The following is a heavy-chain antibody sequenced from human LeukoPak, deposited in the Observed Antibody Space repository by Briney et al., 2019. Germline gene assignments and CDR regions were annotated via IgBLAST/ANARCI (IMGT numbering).Heavy chain of an antibody. Sequence: ASVKVSCKASGYTFTSYGISWVRQAPGQGLEWMGWISAYNGNTNYAQKLQGRVTITADKSTSTAYMELSSLRSEDTAVYYCARDVLDDSSGYYSHYYYYMDVWGKGTTVTVSS. CDR1: GYTFTSYG. V-gene: IGHV1-18*01. D-gene: IGHD3-22*01. J-gene: IGHJ6*03. CDR2: ISAYNGNT. CDR3: ARDVLDDSSGYYSHYYYYMDV.